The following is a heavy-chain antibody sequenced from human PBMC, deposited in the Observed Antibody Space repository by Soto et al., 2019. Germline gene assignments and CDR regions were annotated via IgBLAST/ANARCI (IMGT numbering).Heavy chain of an antibody. Sequence: ASVKVSCKASGGSFSSYAISWVRQAPGQGLEWMGGIIPIVGTGNYAQNFQGRVTITADESTSTAYMELSSLRSEDTAMYYCARDLRAAGRPGMDVWGQGTTVTVSS. CDR2: IIPIVGTG. CDR1: GGSFSSYA. D-gene: IGHD6-13*01. J-gene: IGHJ6*02. V-gene: IGHV1-69*13. CDR3: ARDLRAAGRPGMDV.